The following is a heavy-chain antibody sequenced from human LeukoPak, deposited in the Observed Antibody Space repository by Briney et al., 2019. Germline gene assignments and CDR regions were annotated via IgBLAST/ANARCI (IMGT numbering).Heavy chain of an antibody. Sequence: SETLSLTCAVYGGSFSGYYWSWIRQPPGKGLEWIGEINHSGSTNYNPSLKSRVTISVDTSKNQFSLKLSSVTAADTAVYYCASDPTGAFRFDYWGQGTLVTVSS. CDR1: GGSFSGYY. D-gene: IGHD3-10*01. CDR2: INHSGST. V-gene: IGHV4-34*01. CDR3: ASDPTGAFRFDY. J-gene: IGHJ4*02.